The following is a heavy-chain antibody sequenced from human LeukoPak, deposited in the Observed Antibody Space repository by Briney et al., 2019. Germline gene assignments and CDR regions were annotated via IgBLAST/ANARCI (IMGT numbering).Heavy chain of an antibody. J-gene: IGHJ6*03. CDR1: GGSISSYY. CDR3: AREGRYGYCSSTSCYAPDYYYYMDV. V-gene: IGHV4-4*09. D-gene: IGHD2-2*03. Sequence: SETLSLTCTVSGGSISSYYWSWIRQPPGKGLEWVGYIYTSGSTNYNPSLKSRVTISVDTSKNHFSLQLSSVTAADTAVYYCAREGRYGYCSSTSCYAPDYYYYMDVWGKGTTVTVSS. CDR2: IYTSGST.